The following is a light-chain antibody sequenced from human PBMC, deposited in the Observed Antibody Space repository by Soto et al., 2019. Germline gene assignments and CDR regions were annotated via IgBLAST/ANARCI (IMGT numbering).Light chain of an antibody. J-gene: IGLJ2*01. V-gene: IGLV2-8*01. CDR3: SSYAASNNLGV. Sequence: QCVLTQPPSASGSPGQSVTISCIGTSSDVGGYNYVSWYQQHPGKAPKLMIYEVSKRPSGVPDRFSGSKSGNTASLTVSGLQAEGEADYYCSSYAASNNLGVFGGGTKLTVL. CDR2: EVS. CDR1: SSDVGGYNY.